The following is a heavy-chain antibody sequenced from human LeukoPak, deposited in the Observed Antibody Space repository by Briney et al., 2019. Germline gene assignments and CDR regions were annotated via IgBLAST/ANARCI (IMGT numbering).Heavy chain of an antibody. CDR2: IYYSGST. D-gene: IGHD3-22*01. CDR3: ARGGGAYYYDSSGPGDFDL. J-gene: IGHJ2*01. CDR1: GGSISSYY. Sequence: SETLSLTCTVSGGSISSYYWSWIRQPPGKGLEWIGYIYYSGSTNYNPSLKSRVTISVDTSKNQFSLRLNSVTAADTAVYYCARGGGAYYYDSSGPGDFDLWGRGTLVTVSS. V-gene: IGHV4-59*01.